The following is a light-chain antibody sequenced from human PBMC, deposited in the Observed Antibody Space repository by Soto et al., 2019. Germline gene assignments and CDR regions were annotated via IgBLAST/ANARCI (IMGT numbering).Light chain of an antibody. CDR2: AAS. CDR1: QGISSC. J-gene: IGKJ4*01. V-gene: IGKV1D-12*01. Sequence: IQMTQSPSSLSASVGDRVTITCRASQGISSCLAWYQQKPGKAPKLLIYAASSLQSGVPSRLSGSGSGTDFTLTISSLQPEDFGTYYCQQANSFPLTLGGGTTVDIK. CDR3: QQANSFPLT.